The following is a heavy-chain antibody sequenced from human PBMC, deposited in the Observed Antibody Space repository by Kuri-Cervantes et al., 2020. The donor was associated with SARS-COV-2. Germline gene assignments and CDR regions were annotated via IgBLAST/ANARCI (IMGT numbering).Heavy chain of an antibody. CDR2: ISYDGGNK. CDR3: AKDPLLYYNYYYGMDV. Sequence: GESLKISCAASGFTFSSYGMHWVRQAPGKGLEWVAVISYDGGNKYYADSVKGRFTISRDNTKNTLYLQMNSLRAEDTAVYYCAKDPLLYYNYYYGMDVWGQGTTVTVSS. J-gene: IGHJ6*02. D-gene: IGHD3-3*01. CDR1: GFTFSSYG. V-gene: IGHV3-30*18.